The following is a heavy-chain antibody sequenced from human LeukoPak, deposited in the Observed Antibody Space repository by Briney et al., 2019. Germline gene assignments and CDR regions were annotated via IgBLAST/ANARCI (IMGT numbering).Heavy chain of an antibody. CDR3: ARSLEWLLTYYYYYYMDV. D-gene: IGHD3-3*01. V-gene: IGHV3-64*01. J-gene: IGHJ6*03. Sequence: PGGSLRLSCAASGFTFSSYAMHWVRQAPGKGLEYVSAISSNGGSTYYANSVKGRFTISRDNSKNTLHLQMGSLRAEDMAVYYCARSLEWLLTYYYYYYMDVWGKGTTVTVSS. CDR1: GFTFSSYA. CDR2: ISSNGGST.